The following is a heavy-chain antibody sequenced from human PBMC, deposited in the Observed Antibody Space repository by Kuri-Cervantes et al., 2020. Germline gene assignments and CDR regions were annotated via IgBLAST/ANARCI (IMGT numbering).Heavy chain of an antibody. CDR1: GRSISSYS. J-gene: IGHJ6*02. Sequence: SETLSLTCTVSGRSISSYSWSWIRQPQGKGLEWIGYFYYSGSTNFNPSFKKRVIISVDTSKNQFSLKLSSVTAADTAVYYCARLDYLNYYGMDVWGQGTTVTVSS. D-gene: IGHD3-16*01. CDR2: FYYSGST. V-gene: IGHV4-59*01. CDR3: ARLDYLNYYGMDV.